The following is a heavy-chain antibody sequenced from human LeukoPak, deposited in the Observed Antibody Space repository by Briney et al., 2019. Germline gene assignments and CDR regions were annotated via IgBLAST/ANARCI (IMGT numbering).Heavy chain of an antibody. CDR2: IYYSGST. V-gene: IGHV4-59*01. CDR3: ARSVVAGFDFDY. CDR1: GGSISSYY. Sequence: SETLSLTCTVSGGSISSYYWSWIRQPPGKGLEWIGYIYYSGSTNYNPSLKSRVTISVDTSKNQFSLKLSSVTAADTAVYYCARSVVAGFDFDYWGQGTLITVSS. J-gene: IGHJ4*02. D-gene: IGHD2-15*01.